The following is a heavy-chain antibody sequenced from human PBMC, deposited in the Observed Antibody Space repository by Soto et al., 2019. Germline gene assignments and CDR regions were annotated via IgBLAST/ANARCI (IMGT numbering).Heavy chain of an antibody. CDR1: GHSVSSDSAA. V-gene: IGHV6-1*01. D-gene: IGHD3-22*01. CDR3: ARATGSYDRSGSYRGGYYFDY. CDR2: TYYRSKWYN. Sequence: SQTRSLPCVISGHSVSSDSAAWNLIRQSPSRGLGWLGRTYYRSKWYNDYAVSVKSRITINPDTSKNQFPVQLNSVTPDDTAVYYCARATGSYDRSGSYRGGYYFDYCGHGTLVIFS. J-gene: IGHJ4*01.